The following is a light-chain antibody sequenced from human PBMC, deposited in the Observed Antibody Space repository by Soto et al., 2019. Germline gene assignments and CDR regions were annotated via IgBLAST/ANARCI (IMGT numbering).Light chain of an antibody. CDR1: QSVRSSY. CDR2: GAS. Sequence: EIVLTQSPGTLSLSPGEGATLSCRASQSVRSSYLAWYQQKPGQAPRLLIYGASNRATGIPDRFSGSGSGTDFTLTISRLEPEDFAVYYCHQYGSSARTFGQGTKVETK. J-gene: IGKJ1*01. CDR3: HQYGSSART. V-gene: IGKV3-20*01.